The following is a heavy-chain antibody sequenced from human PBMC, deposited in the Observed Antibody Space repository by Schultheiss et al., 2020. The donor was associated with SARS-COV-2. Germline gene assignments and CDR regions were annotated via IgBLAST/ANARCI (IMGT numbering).Heavy chain of an antibody. CDR1: GFSLSTSGMR. CDR2: IDWDDDK. Sequence: SGPTLVKPTQTLTLTCTFSGFSLSTSGMRVSWIRQPPGKALEWLARIDWDDDKFYSTSLKTRLTISKDTSKNQVVLTMTNMDPVDTATYYCARHQYSDDWYAFDYWGQGALVTVSS. V-gene: IGHV2-70*04. D-gene: IGHD3-9*01. CDR3: ARHQYSDDWYAFDY. J-gene: IGHJ4*02.